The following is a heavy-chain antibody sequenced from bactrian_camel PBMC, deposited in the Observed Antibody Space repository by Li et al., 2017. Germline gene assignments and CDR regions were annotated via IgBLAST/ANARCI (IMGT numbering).Heavy chain of an antibody. Sequence: DVQLVESGGGSVQPGESLRLSCTASGYTSSSYCMAWFRQTPASNEREGVAAAGDDDDTSYTDSVKGRFTISKDTAKNTLYLQMNKLKPEDTAMYYCAAKEGGGGWDLLRQSYYNYWGQGTQVTVS. D-gene: IGHD1*01. V-gene: IGHV3S44*01. CDR1: GYTSSSYC. CDR3: AAKEGGGGWDLLRQSYYNY. J-gene: IGHJ4*01. CDR2: AGDDDDT.